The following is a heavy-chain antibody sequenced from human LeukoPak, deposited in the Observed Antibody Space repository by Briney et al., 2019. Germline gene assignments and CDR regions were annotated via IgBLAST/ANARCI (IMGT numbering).Heavy chain of an antibody. V-gene: IGHV3-23*01. D-gene: IGHD5-18*01. CDR3: ASTGDTAMVIAGFDY. J-gene: IGHJ4*02. CDR1: GFTFSSYA. Sequence: GGSLRLSCAASGFTFSSYAMSWVRQTPGKGLEWVSAISGSGGSTYYADSVKGRFTISRDNSKNTLYLQMNSLRAEDTAVYYCASTGDTAMVIAGFDYWGQGTLVTVSS. CDR2: ISGSGGST.